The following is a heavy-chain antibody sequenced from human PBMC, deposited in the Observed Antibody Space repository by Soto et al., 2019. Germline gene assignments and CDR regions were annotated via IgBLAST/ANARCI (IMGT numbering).Heavy chain of an antibody. CDR3: ATRSRTSASDY. CDR2: INYSGNT. D-gene: IGHD1-7*01. CDR1: DGSISSSSHY. J-gene: IGHJ4*01. Sequence: PSETLSLTCTVSDGSISSSSHYWGWIRQPPGKGLEWIGSINYSGNTYYKPSLKSRLSMSVDTSKNQFSLKLNSVTAADTGVYYCATRSRTSASDYWGQGTLVTVSS. V-gene: IGHV4-39*01.